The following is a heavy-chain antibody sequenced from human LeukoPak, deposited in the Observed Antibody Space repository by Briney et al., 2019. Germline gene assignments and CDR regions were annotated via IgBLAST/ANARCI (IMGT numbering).Heavy chain of an antibody. CDR2: VYYISNT. D-gene: IGHD2-15*01. CDR3: ARDVAGRYCTGGSCYLSLHFDL. Sequence: PSETLSLTCTVSGASVGSAGYYWSWIRQPPGGGLEWIGYVYYISNTNYNPSLKSRVTMSVNPSENQFSLKLNSVTAADTAMYYCARDVAGRYCTGGSCYLSLHFDLWGRGTLVTVSS. CDR1: GASVGSAGYY. J-gene: IGHJ2*01. V-gene: IGHV4-61*08.